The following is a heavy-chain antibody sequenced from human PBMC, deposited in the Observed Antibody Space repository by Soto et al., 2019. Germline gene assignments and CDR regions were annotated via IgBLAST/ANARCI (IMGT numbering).Heavy chain of an antibody. Sequence: EVQLVESGGGLVKPGGSLRLSCAVSGFTFSTCTMNWVRQAPGKGLEWVSSIGSGGSPYYADSVKGRFTISRDNAKPSLYLQMNSLRAEDTAVYYCAREVQPVVRREYDYWGQGNLVTVSS. CDR3: AREVQPVVRREYDY. CDR1: GFTFSTCT. J-gene: IGHJ4*02. D-gene: IGHD2-15*01. CDR2: IGSGGSP. V-gene: IGHV3-21*06.